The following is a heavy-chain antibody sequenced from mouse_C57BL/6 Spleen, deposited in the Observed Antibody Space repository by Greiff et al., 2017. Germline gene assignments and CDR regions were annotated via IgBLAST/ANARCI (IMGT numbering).Heavy chain of an antibody. CDR1: GFSLTSYG. CDR2: IWGDGST. CDR3: ASTFRRGAY. D-gene: IGHD1-1*01. J-gene: IGHJ3*01. V-gene: IGHV2-3*01. Sequence: VQLKQSGPGLVAPSHSLSITCTVSGFSLTSYGVSWVRQPPGKGLEWLGVIWGDGSTNYHSALISSLSISTDNYKSQVFLKLNSLQNEDTAAYYCASTFRRGAYWGKGTLVTVSA.